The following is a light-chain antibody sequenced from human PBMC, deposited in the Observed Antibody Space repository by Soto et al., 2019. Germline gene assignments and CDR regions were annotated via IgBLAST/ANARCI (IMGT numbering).Light chain of an antibody. V-gene: IGKV3-20*01. Sequence: EMVLTKTPGTLSWSPGERATLSCRASQSVSSSYLAWYQQTPGQAPRLLIHSASSRATGIPDRFSGSGSGTDFPLTISRLAPEDFAVYYCQQYSSSPLPFGGGTKVDIK. CDR2: SAS. CDR3: QQYSSSPLP. CDR1: QSVSSSY. J-gene: IGKJ4*01.